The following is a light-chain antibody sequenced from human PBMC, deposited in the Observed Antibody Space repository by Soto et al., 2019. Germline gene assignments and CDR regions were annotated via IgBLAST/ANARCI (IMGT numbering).Light chain of an antibody. V-gene: IGKV3-20*01. CDR3: QQYNSQWT. CDR1: QSVSSSY. CDR2: GAS. J-gene: IGKJ1*01. Sequence: ESVLPQSQGTMSLAPGESVTLSGRASQSVSSSYLAWYQQKPGQAPRLLIYGASSRATGIPDRFSGSGSGTEFTLTISSLQPDDFATYYCQQYNSQWTVGQGNKVDNK.